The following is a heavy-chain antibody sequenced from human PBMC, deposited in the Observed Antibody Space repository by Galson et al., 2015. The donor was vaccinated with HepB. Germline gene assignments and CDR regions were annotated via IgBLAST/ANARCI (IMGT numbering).Heavy chain of an antibody. Sequence: SCKASGYTFTSYYMHWVRQAPGQGLEWMGIINPSGGSTSYAQKLQGRVTMTRDTSTSTVYMELSSLRSEDTAVYYCARDGLGMRAFDIWGQGTMVTVSS. CDR3: ARDGLGMRAFDI. CDR1: GYTFTSYY. D-gene: IGHD7-27*01. CDR2: INPSGGST. J-gene: IGHJ3*02. V-gene: IGHV1-46*04.